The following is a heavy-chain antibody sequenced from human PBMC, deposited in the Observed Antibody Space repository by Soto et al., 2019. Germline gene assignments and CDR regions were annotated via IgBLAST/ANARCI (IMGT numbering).Heavy chain of an antibody. J-gene: IGHJ5*02. Sequence: SETLSLTCTVSGGSISSYYWNWIRQPPGKGLEWIGNIYYSGSTNYNPSLKSRVTISVDTSKNQFSLKLSSVTAADTAVYYCARAGYSSGWYRYNWFDPWGQGTLVTVSS. CDR2: IYYSGST. V-gene: IGHV4-59*12. D-gene: IGHD6-19*01. CDR3: ARAGYSSGWYRYNWFDP. CDR1: GGSISSYY.